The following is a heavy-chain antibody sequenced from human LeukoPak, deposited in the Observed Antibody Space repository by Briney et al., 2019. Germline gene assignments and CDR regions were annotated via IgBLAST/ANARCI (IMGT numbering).Heavy chain of an antibody. J-gene: IGHJ4*02. CDR2: IIPIFGTA. D-gene: IGHD3-3*01. V-gene: IGHV1-69*05. CDR1: GGTFSSYA. CDR3: ATGWSGYLIDY. Sequence: ASVKVSCNASGGTFSSYAISWVRQAPGQGLEWMGGIIPIFGTANYAQKFQGRVTITTDESTSTAYMELSSLRSEDTAVYYCATGWSGYLIDYWGQGTLVTVSS.